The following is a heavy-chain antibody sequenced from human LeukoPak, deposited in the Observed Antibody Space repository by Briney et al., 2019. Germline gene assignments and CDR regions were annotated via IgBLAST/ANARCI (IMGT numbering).Heavy chain of an antibody. CDR1: GGSISSGSYY. Sequence: PSETLSLTCTVSGGSISSGSYYWGWIRQSTGKGLEWIGSIYYSGNTYYNPSLKSRVTISVDTSKNQFSRKLSSVTAADTAVHYCARGTLRYFDNGWGQGTLVTVSS. CDR2: IYYSGNT. V-gene: IGHV4-39*07. CDR3: ARGTLRYFDNG. J-gene: IGHJ4*02. D-gene: IGHD3-9*01.